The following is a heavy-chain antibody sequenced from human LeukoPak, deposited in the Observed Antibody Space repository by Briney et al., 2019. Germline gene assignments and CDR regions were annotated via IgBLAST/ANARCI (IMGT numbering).Heavy chain of an antibody. CDR1: GYTCTTYD. J-gene: IGHJ4*02. D-gene: IGHD3-3*01. CDR2: MNPKTGST. V-gene: IGHV1-8*01. Sequence: ASVRVSCKASGYTCTTYDINWVRQASGQGLEWMGWMNPKTGSTAYAQKFQDRVTMTRDTSIDTAYLEMSSLTYEDTAMYYCARVFGGREIGFWGQGTQVTVSS. CDR3: ARVFGGREIGF.